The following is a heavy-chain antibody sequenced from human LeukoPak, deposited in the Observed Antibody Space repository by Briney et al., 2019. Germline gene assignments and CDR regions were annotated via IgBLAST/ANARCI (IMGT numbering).Heavy chain of an antibody. CDR1: GGSISSYY. V-gene: IGHV4-59*01. D-gene: IGHD3-10*01. CDR3: ARGRNYYGSVDY. Sequence: PSETLSLTCTVSGGSISSYYWSWIRQPPGKGLDGIGYIYYSGRTNYTPSLKSRVTISVDTSKTQFSLKLSSVTAADTAVYYCARGRNYYGSVDYWGQGTLVTVSS. J-gene: IGHJ4*02. CDR2: IYYSGRT.